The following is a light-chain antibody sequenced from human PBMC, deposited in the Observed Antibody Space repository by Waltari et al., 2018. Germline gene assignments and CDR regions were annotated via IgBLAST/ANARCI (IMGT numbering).Light chain of an antibody. CDR2: DAS. CDR3: QQYNSWPPYT. V-gene: IGKV3-15*01. J-gene: IGKJ2*01. CDR1: QSVSSN. Sequence: IVMTQSPATLSVSPGERATLSCRASQSVSSNLAWYQQKPGQAPRLLIYDASTRATGIPARFSGSGSGTDFTLTISSLQSEDLAVYYCQQYNSWPPYTFGQGTKLEIK.